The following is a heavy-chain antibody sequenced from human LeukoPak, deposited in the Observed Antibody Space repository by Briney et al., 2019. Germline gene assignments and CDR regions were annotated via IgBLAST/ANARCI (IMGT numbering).Heavy chain of an antibody. J-gene: IGHJ6*03. CDR3: ARGGWDYYYYYMDV. CDR1: GFTFDDYG. V-gene: IGHV3-20*01. D-gene: IGHD1-26*01. Sequence: GGSLRLSCAAPGFTFDDYGMSWVRQAPGKGLEWVSGINWNGGSTGYADSVKGRFTISRDNAKNSLYLQMNSLRAEDTALYHCARGGWDYYYYYMDVWGKGTTVTISS. CDR2: INWNGGST.